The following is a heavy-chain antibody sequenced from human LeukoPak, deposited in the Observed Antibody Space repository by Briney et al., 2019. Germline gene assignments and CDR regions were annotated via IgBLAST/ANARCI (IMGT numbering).Heavy chain of an antibody. J-gene: IGHJ4*02. CDR1: GFTFSSYW. CDR3: AKDPQVTFCNGDSCYPATGY. V-gene: IGHV3-74*01. D-gene: IGHD2-15*01. Sequence: GGSLRLSCAASGFTFSSYWMHWVRHAPGKGLVWVSRISTDGSSTNYADSVKGRFSISRDNSKNTLSLQMNSLRADDTAVYYCAKDPQVTFCNGDSCYPATGYWGQGTLVTVSS. CDR2: ISTDGSST.